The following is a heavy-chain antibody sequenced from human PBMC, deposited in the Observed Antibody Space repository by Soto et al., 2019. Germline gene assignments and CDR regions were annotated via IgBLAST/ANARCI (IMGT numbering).Heavy chain of an antibody. CDR1: GGSISRYY. CDR2: IYDSGST. Sequence: SETLSLTCTVSGGSISRYYWSWIRQPPGKGLEWIGYIYDSGSTNYNPSLKSRVTISVDTSKNQFSLKLSSVTAEDTAVYYCAKVPYSSGWYGNWFDPWGQGTLVTVSS. V-gene: IGHV4-59*01. D-gene: IGHD6-19*01. J-gene: IGHJ5*02. CDR3: AKVPYSSGWYGNWFDP.